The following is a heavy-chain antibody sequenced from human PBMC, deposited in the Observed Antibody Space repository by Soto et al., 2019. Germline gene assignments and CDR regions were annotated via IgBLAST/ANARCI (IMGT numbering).Heavy chain of an antibody. J-gene: IGHJ5*02. CDR1: VGSISSGGYY. CDR3: ARLDYDYVWGSYRPRWFDP. D-gene: IGHD3-16*02. V-gene: IGHV4-31*03. CDR2: IYYSGST. Sequence: SETLSLTCTFSVGSISSGGYYWSWIRQHPGKGLEWIGYIYYSGSTYYNPSLKSRVTISVDTSKSQFSLKLSSVTAADTAVYYCARLDYDYVWGSYRPRWFDPWGQGTLVTVSS.